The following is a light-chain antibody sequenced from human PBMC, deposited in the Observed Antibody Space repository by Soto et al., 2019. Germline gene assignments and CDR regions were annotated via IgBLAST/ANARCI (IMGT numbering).Light chain of an antibody. V-gene: IGKV1-5*03. CDR3: QQYNTYST. CDR1: HSVYNT. Sequence: EIKLTQSPSTMSAFAGDRVTIPCRPSHSVYNTFAYYQQQPGKHPNLLIYPDTSLETGVPSRISGSGSGTEFTLTISSLQPDDFATYYCQQYNTYSTFGQGTKVDIK. J-gene: IGKJ1*01. CDR2: PDT.